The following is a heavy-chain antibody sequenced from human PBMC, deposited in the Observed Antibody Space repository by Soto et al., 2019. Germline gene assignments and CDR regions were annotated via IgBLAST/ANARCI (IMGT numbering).Heavy chain of an antibody. CDR3: ATEGMDSSGRSTYYFDY. J-gene: IGHJ4*02. V-gene: IGHV1-24*01. D-gene: IGHD6-19*01. Sequence: ASVKVSCKVSGYTLTELSMHWVRQAPGKGLEWMGGFDPEDGETIYAQKFQGRVTMTEDTSTDTAYMELSSLRSEDTAVYYCATEGMDSSGRSTYYFDYWGQGTLVTVSS. CDR2: FDPEDGET. CDR1: GYTLTELS.